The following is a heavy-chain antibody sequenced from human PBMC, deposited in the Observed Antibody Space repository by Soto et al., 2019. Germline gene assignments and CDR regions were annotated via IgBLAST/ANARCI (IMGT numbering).Heavy chain of an antibody. V-gene: IGHV3-30-3*01. CDR2: ISYDGSNK. Sequence: QVQLVESGGGVVQPGRSLRLSCAASGFTFSSYAMHWVRQAPGKGLEWVAVISYDGSNKYYADSVKGRFTISRNNSKNTLYLQMNRLRAEDTAVYYCASSGGTGWNPGWGQGTLVTVSS. J-gene: IGHJ4*02. CDR1: GFTFSSYA. D-gene: IGHD1-1*01. CDR3: ASSGGTGWNPG.